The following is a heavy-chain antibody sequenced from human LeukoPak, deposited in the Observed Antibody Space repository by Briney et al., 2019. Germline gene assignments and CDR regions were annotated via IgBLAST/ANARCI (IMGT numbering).Heavy chain of an antibody. Sequence: GGSLRLSCAASGFTFSSYAMHWVRQAPGKGLEWVAVIPYDGSNKYYADSVKGRFTISRDNSKNTLYLQMNSLRAEDTAVYYCAREGDWYFDYWGQGTPVTVSS. CDR1: GFTFSSYA. J-gene: IGHJ4*02. V-gene: IGHV3-30*04. CDR2: IPYDGSNK. D-gene: IGHD3/OR15-3a*01. CDR3: AREGDWYFDY.